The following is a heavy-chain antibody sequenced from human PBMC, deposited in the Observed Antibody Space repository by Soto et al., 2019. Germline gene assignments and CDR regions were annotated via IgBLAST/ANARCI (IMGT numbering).Heavy chain of an antibody. V-gene: IGHV5-51*01. Sequence: GESQKISCKGSGYSFTNYWNGWVRQMPRKGLEWMGIIYPGDSDTKYSPSFQGQVTISADKSKSTAYLQWSSLKASDTAMYYCARTTGNYGMDVWGQGTTVTVSS. J-gene: IGHJ6*02. D-gene: IGHD4-17*01. CDR3: ARTTGNYGMDV. CDR1: GYSFTNYW. CDR2: IYPGDSDT.